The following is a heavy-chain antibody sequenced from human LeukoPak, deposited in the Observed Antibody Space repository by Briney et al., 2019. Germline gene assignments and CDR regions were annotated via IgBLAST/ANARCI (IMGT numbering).Heavy chain of an antibody. V-gene: IGHV3-23*01. CDR1: GFTFSSYA. D-gene: IGHD3-16*02. CDR3: ARFLLRLGELSLYGGLDY. CDR2: ISGSGGST. J-gene: IGHJ4*02. Sequence: GGSLRLSCAASGFTFSSYAMSWVRQAPGKGLEWVSAISGSGGSTYYADSVKGRVTISRDNSKNTLYLQMNSLRAEDTAVYYCARFLLRLGELSLYGGLDYWGQGTLVTVSS.